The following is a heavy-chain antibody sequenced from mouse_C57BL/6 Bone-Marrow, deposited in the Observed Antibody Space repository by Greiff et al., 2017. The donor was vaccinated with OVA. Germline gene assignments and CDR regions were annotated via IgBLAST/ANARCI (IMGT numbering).Heavy chain of an antibody. CDR1: AVDFSRYW. D-gene: IGHD2-4*01. J-gene: IGHJ1*03. CDR3: ARYDYDDWYFDV. Sequence: AAAAVDFSRYWMSWVRRAPGKGLEWIGEINPDSSTINYAPSLKDKFIISRDNAKNTLYLQMSKVRSEDTALYYCARYDYDDWYFDVWGTGTTVTVSS. V-gene: IGHV4-1*01. CDR2: INPDSSTI.